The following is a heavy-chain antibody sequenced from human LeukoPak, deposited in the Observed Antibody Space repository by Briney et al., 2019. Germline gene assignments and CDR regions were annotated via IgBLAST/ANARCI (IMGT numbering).Heavy chain of an antibody. J-gene: IGHJ4*02. V-gene: IGHV3-64*01. CDR3: AREKGGYVYYFDY. CDR2: ISSNGGST. CDR1: GFTFSSYA. D-gene: IGHD3-22*01. Sequence: GGSLRLSCAAFGFTFSSYAMHWVRQAPGKGLEYVSAISSNGGSTYYANSVKGRFTISRDNSKNTLYLQMGSLRAEDMAVYYCAREKGGYVYYFDYWGQGTLVTVSS.